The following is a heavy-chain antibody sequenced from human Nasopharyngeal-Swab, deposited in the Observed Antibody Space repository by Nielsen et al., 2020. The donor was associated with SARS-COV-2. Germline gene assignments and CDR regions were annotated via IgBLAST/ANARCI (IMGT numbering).Heavy chain of an antibody. Sequence: GGSLRLSCAASGFIFSRYWMHWVRQPPGKGLLWVSRIDTDGTITDYADSVKGRFTISRDNAKNTLYLQMNSLRAEDTAVYYCARDVGGRDNYWGQGALVTVSS. CDR1: GFIFSRYW. V-gene: IGHV3-74*01. J-gene: IGHJ4*02. D-gene: IGHD2-15*01. CDR2: IDTDGTIT. CDR3: ARDVGGRDNY.